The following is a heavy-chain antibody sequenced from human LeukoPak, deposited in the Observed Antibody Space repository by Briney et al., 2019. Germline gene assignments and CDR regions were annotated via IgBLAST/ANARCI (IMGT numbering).Heavy chain of an antibody. CDR3: ARGETYYDILTGYYKRGDWFDP. Sequence: SETLSLTCTVSGGSISSYYWSWIRQPPGKGLEWIGYIYYSGSTNYNPSLKSRVTISVDTSKNQFSLKPSSVTAADTAVYYCARGETYYDILTGYYKRGDWFDPWGQGTLVTVSS. D-gene: IGHD3-9*01. V-gene: IGHV4-59*01. J-gene: IGHJ5*02. CDR2: IYYSGST. CDR1: GGSISSYY.